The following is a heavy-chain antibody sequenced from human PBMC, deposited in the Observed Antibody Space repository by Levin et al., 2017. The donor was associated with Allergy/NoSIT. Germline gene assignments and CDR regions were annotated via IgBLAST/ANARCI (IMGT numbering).Heavy chain of an antibody. V-gene: IGHV1-46*01. CDR3: ARAYSSTTIYYYYGMDG. J-gene: IGHJ6*02. D-gene: IGHD6-13*01. Sequence: ASVKVSCKASGYTFTSYYMHWVRQAPGQGLEWMGIINPSGGSTSYAQKFQGRVTMTRDTSTSTVYMELSSLRSEDTAVYYCARAYSSTTIYYYYGMDGWGQGTTVTVSS. CDR1: GYTFTSYY. CDR2: INPSGGST.